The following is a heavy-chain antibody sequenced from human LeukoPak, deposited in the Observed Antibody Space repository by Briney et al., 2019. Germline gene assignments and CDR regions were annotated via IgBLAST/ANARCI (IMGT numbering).Heavy chain of an antibody. CDR2: ISSSSSNI. CDR3: ARDPPGAHFDY. D-gene: IGHD7-27*01. Sequence: GGSLRPSCTASGFTFSSYSMNWVRQAPGKGLEWVSYISSSSSNIFYADSFKGRFTISRDNAQNSLYLQMNSLRVEDTAVYYCARDPPGAHFDYWGQGTLVTVSS. CDR1: GFTFSSYS. J-gene: IGHJ4*02. V-gene: IGHV3-21*01.